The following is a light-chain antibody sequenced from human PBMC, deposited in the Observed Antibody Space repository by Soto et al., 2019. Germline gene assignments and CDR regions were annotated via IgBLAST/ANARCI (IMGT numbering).Light chain of an antibody. CDR3: QQYENLPS. CDR1: QNINNY. CDR2: DAS. V-gene: IGKV1-33*01. Sequence: DIQMTPSPSSLSASVGDRVTITCQASQNINNYLNWYQQKPGRAPKLLTYDASNLEAGVPSRFRGSGSGTDFTFTISRLQPEEIAAYDCQQYENLPSVGQGTRLEIK. J-gene: IGKJ5*01.